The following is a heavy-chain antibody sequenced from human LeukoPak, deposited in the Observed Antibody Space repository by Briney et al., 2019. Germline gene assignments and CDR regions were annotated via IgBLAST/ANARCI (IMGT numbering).Heavy chain of an antibody. J-gene: IGHJ6*02. CDR1: GGSISSGDYS. D-gene: IGHD6-19*01. CDR3: ARGNGGWPFSYYYGMDV. Sequence: SETLSLTCAVSGGSISSGDYSWSWIRQPPGKGLEWIGYIYHSGSTYFNPSLKSRVTISVDRSKNRFSLKLSSVTAADTAVYYCARGNGGWPFSYYYGMDVWGQGTTVTVSS. CDR2: IYHSGST. V-gene: IGHV4-30-2*01.